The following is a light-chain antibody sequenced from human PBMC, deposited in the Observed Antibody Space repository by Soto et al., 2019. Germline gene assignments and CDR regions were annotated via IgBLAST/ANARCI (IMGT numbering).Light chain of an antibody. Sequence: QSVLTQPASVSGSPGQSITISCTGTSNDIGYYDYVSWYQQHPGKAPRLLISEVSNRPSGVSYRFSGFKSGTTASLIISGLQAEDEADYYCSSYTRTSSYVFGGGTQLTVL. CDR3: SSYTRTSSYV. V-gene: IGLV2-14*01. CDR2: EVS. J-gene: IGLJ7*01. CDR1: SNDIGYYDY.